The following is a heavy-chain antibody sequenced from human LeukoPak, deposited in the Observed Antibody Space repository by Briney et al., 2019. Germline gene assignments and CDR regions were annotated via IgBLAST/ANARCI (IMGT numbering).Heavy chain of an antibody. J-gene: IGHJ4*02. CDR2: INWSGGST. Sequence: GGTLRLSCTASGFALDEHGMSWVRQVPGKGLEWVSGINWSGGSTGYADPLRGRFTISRDNAKNSLYLQMDSPRAEDTALYYCARAPITSPFYFDYWGQGTLVTVSS. D-gene: IGHD2-2*01. CDR3: ARAPITSPFYFDY. V-gene: IGHV3-20*04. CDR1: GFALDEHG.